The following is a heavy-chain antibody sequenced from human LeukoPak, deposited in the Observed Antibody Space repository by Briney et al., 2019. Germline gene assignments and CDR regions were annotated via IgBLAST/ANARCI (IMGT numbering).Heavy chain of an antibody. CDR3: ATYINWVAGDV. Sequence: GGSLRLSCAASGFTFSESWMTWVRKVPGQGLEWVAHINHEGGGIQYVDSVKGRFTISRDNAKGSVYLQMNSLRAEDTAIYHCATYINWVAGDVWGQGTTVIVSS. D-gene: IGHD1-1*01. V-gene: IGHV3-7*01. CDR1: GFTFSESW. J-gene: IGHJ6*02. CDR2: INHEGGGI.